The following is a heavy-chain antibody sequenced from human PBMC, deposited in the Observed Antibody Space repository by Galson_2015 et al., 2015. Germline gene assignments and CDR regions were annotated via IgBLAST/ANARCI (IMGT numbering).Heavy chain of an antibody. D-gene: IGHD4-17*01. Sequence: GLEWIWYVYFSGSTNYNPSLKSRVTISVDRSKNQFSLNLSSVNAADTAVYYCARDRDDYGHNYFDYWGQGTLVTVSS. CDR2: VYFSGST. V-gene: IGHV4-59*01. J-gene: IGHJ4*02. CDR3: ARDRDDYGHNYFDY.